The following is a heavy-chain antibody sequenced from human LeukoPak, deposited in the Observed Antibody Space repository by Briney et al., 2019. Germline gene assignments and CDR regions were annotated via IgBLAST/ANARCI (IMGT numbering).Heavy chain of an antibody. CDR1: GYTFTGYY. CDR3: ARDLRPAGYQLLSLFFDY. V-gene: IGHV1-2*02. Sequence: ASVKVSCKASGYTFTGYYMHWVRQAPGQGLEWMGWINPNSGGAHYAQKFQGRVTMTRDTSISTAYMELSRLRSDDTAVYYCARDLRPAGYQLLSLFFDYWGQGTLVTVSS. D-gene: IGHD2-2*01. J-gene: IGHJ4*02. CDR2: INPNSGGA.